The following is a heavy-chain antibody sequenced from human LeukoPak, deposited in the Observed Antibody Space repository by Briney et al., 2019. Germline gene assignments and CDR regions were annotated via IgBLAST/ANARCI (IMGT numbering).Heavy chain of an antibody. CDR1: GFTFSIYA. J-gene: IGHJ4*02. CDR3: ARDFNGGEYSSSQPGV. CDR2: ISYDGSNK. D-gene: IGHD6-6*01. Sequence: GRSLRLSCAASGFTFSIYAMHWVRQAPGKGLEWVAVISYDGSNKYYADSVKGRFTISRDNSKNTLYLQMNSLRAEDTAVYYCARDFNGGEYSSSQPGVWGQGTLVTVSS. V-gene: IGHV3-30*01.